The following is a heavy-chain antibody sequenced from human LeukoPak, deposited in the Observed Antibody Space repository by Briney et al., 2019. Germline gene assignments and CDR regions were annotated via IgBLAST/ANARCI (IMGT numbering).Heavy chain of an antibody. V-gene: IGHV3-21*01. CDR3: AGDHLGSWYDNGFDP. J-gene: IGHJ5*02. CDR2: VNSKRTNR. Sequence: GGSLRLSCEASGFTFSNYNMKWIRQATGKGPEWVSSVNSKRTNRYYAHSVNDRLTIYRDSAKDSLYLQMNRLRVEDTAVYDCAGDHLGSWYDNGFDPWRQAILAAV. D-gene: IGHD6-13*01. CDR1: GFTFSNYN.